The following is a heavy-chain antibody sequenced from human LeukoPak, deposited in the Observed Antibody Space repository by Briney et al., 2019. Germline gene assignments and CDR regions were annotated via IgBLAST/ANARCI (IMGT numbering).Heavy chain of an antibody. J-gene: IGHJ4*02. CDR1: GYTFTSYG. Sequence: GASVKVSCKASGYTFTSYGISWVRQAPGQGLEWMGWISAYNGNTNYAQKFQGRVTMTRDTSISTAYMELSRLRSDDTAVYYCARGQRELRWYYWGQGTLVTVSS. CDR2: ISAYNGNT. CDR3: ARGQRELRWYY. D-gene: IGHD4-23*01. V-gene: IGHV1-18*01.